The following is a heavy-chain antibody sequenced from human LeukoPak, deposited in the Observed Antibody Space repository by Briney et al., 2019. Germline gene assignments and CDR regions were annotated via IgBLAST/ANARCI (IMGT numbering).Heavy chain of an antibody. J-gene: IGHJ4*02. D-gene: IGHD6-6*01. Sequence: GGSLRLSCAASGFTFSSYSMNWVRQAPGKGLEWVSSISSSSSYIYYADSVKGRFTISRDNSKNTLYLQMNSLRAEDTAVYYCAKGSMLIAARPIDYWGQGTLVTVSS. CDR2: ISSSSSYI. CDR1: GFTFSSYS. V-gene: IGHV3-21*04. CDR3: AKGSMLIAARPIDY.